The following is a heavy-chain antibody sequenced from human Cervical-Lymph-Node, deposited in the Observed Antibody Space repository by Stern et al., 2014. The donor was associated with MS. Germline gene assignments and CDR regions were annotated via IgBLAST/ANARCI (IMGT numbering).Heavy chain of an antibody. CDR2: IYPGDSDT. CDR3: ARQTTAWASDV. J-gene: IGHJ4*02. CDR1: GYKFSIYW. V-gene: IGHV5-51*01. D-gene: IGHD1-14*01. Sequence: QLVQSGAELIRPGESLKISCKGSGYKFSIYWIAWVRQTPGKGLEWMGIIYPGDSDTRYSPSFQRQLTMSAANSPTPAYLQWSSLNASDTAMYFCARQTTAWASDVWGQGTLVTVSS.